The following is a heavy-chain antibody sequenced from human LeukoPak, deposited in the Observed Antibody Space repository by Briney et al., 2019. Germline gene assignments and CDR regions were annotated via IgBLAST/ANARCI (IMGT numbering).Heavy chain of an antibody. J-gene: IGHJ1*01. V-gene: IGHV1-69*13. Sequence: SVKVSCKASGGTFSSYAISWVRQAPGQGLEWMGGIIPIFDTANYAQKFQGRVTITADESTSTAYMELSSLRSEDTAVYYCARDPRPDFDYGDSEYFQHWGQGTLVTVSS. CDR2: IIPIFDTA. CDR3: ARDPRPDFDYGDSEYFQH. CDR1: GGTFSSYA. D-gene: IGHD4-17*01.